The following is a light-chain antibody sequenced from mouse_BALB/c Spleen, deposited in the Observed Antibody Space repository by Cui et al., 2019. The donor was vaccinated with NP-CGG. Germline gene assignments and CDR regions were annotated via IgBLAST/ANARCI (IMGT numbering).Light chain of an antibody. J-gene: IGLJ1*01. V-gene: IGLV1*01. CDR3: ALWYSNHWV. Sequence: QAVVTTESALTTSPGETVTLTCRSNTGAVTTSNYANWVQEKPDHLFTGLIGGTNNRVPGVPARFSGSLIGDKAALTITGAQTEDEAMYFCALWYSNHWVFGGGTKLTVL. CDR2: GTN. CDR1: TGAVTTSNY.